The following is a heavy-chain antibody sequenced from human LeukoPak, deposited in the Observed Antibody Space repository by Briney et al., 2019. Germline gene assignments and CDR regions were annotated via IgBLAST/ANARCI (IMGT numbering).Heavy chain of an antibody. CDR3: ARGESYSSSSGYYFDY. CDR1: GGTFSSYA. V-gene: IGHV1-69*05. Sequence: SVKVSCKASGGTFSSYAISWVRQAPGQGLEWMGGIIPIFGTANYAQKFQGRVTITTDESTSTAYMELSSLRSEDTAVYYCARGESYSSSSGYYFDYWGQGTLVTVSS. D-gene: IGHD6-6*01. J-gene: IGHJ4*02. CDR2: IIPIFGTA.